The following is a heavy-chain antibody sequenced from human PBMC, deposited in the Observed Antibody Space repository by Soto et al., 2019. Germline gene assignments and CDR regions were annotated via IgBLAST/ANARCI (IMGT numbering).Heavy chain of an antibody. D-gene: IGHD2-21*02. J-gene: IGHJ5*02. CDR1: GGTVASSHW. CDR2: VYHTGDT. Sequence: PSETLSLTCGVSGGTVASSHWWSWVRQSPVRGLEWIGNVYHTGDTNFNPSLQSRVTFSVDKSNNQFSLRLTSVTAADTAVYFCAREIVTAGGNNYFDPWGPGTLVTVSS. V-gene: IGHV4-4*02. CDR3: AREIVTAGGNNYFDP.